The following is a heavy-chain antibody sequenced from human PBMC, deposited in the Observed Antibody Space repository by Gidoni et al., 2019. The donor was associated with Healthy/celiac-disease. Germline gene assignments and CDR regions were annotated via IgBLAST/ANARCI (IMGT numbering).Heavy chain of an antibody. J-gene: IGHJ3*02. V-gene: IGHV3-21*01. CDR2: ISSSSSYI. D-gene: IGHD2-2*01. CDR1: GFTFSSNI. CDR3: ARSVVVPAAKAVADAFDI. Sequence: EVQLVESGGGLVKPGGSLRLSCAASGFTFSSNILNWVRQAPGKGLEWVSSISSSSSYIYYADSVKGRFTISRDNAKNSLYLQMNSLRAEDTAVYYCARSVVVPAAKAVADAFDIWGQGTMVTVSS.